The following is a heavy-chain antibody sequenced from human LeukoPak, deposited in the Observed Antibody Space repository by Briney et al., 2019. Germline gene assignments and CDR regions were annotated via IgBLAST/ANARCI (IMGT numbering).Heavy chain of an antibody. Sequence: ASVKVSCQASGGTFSSYAISWVRQAPGQGLEWMGGIIPIFGTANYAQKFQGRVTITADESTSTAYMELSSLRSEDTAVYYCASRTSPYYYGMDVWGQGTTVTVFS. CDR2: IIPIFGTA. D-gene: IGHD1-7*01. CDR3: ASRTSPYYYGMDV. J-gene: IGHJ6*02. CDR1: GGTFSSYA. V-gene: IGHV1-69*13.